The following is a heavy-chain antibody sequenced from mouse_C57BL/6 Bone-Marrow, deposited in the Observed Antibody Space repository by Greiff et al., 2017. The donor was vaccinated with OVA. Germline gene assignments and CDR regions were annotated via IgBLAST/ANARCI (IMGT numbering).Heavy chain of an antibody. Sequence: VKLMESGAELVKPGASVKISCKASGYAFSSYWMNWVKQRPGKGLEWIGQIYPGDGDINYNGKFKGKATLTADKSSSTAYMQLSSLTSEDSAVYFCIYYDYDDWYFDVWGTGTTVTVSS. CDR1: GYAFSSYW. J-gene: IGHJ1*03. V-gene: IGHV1-80*01. D-gene: IGHD2-4*01. CDR3: IYYDYDDWYFDV. CDR2: IYPGDGDI.